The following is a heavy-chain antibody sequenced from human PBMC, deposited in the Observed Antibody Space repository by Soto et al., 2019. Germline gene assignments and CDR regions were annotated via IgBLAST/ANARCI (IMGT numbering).Heavy chain of an antibody. D-gene: IGHD3-22*01. CDR2: ISSSSSYI. J-gene: IGHJ4*02. CDR3: ARKDSSGYYYSGYFDY. CDR1: GFTFSSYS. V-gene: IGHV3-21*01. Sequence: PGGSLRLSCAASGFTFSSYSMNWVRQAPGKGLEWVSSISSSSSYIYYGDSVKGRFTISRDNAKNSLYLQMDSLRAEDTAVYYCARKDSSGYYYSGYFDYWGQGTLVTVSS.